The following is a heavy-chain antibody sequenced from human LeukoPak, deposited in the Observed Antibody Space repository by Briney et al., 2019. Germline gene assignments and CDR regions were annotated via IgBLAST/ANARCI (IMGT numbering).Heavy chain of an antibody. CDR2: IIPIFGTA. CDR3: ARDHNGGNSFDY. CDR1: GGTFSSYA. J-gene: IGHJ4*02. V-gene: IGHV1-69*01. D-gene: IGHD4-23*01. Sequence: ASVKVSCKASGGTFSSYAISWVRQAPGQGLEWMGGIIPIFGTANYAQKFQGRVTITADESTSTACMELSSLRSEDTAVYYCARDHNGGNSFDYWGQGTLVTVSS.